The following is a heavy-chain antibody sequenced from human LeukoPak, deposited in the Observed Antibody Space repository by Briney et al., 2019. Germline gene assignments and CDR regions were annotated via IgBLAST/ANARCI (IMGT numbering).Heavy chain of an antibody. V-gene: IGHV4-31*03. J-gene: IGHJ6*03. CDR3: ARDRQDIVVVPAAIEYYYYYMDV. CDR2: IYYSGST. Sequence: SETLSLTCSVSGVSISSGGYYWSWIRQHPGKGLEWIGYIYYSGSTYYNPSLKSRVTISVDTSKNQFSLKLSSVTAADTAVYYCARDRQDIVVVPAAIEYYYYYMDVWGKGTTVTVSS. CDR1: GVSISSGGYY. D-gene: IGHD2-2*01.